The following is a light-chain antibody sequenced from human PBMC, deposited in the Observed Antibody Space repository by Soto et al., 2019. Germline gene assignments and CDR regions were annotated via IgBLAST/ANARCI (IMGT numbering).Light chain of an antibody. Sequence: EIVMTQSPVTLSVSPGERATLSCRASQSVRSNFAWYQQKPGQAPTLVMYGASTRATGIPARFSGSGSGTEFTLTISSLLAEDSSVYYCHQYHSWPPITFGPGTKVDVK. CDR2: GAS. CDR3: HQYHSWPPIT. CDR1: QSVRSN. J-gene: IGKJ3*01. V-gene: IGKV3-15*01.